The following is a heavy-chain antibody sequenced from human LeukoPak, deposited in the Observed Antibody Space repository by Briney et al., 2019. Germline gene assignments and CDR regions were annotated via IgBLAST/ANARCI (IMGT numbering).Heavy chain of an antibody. D-gene: IGHD6-13*01. CDR3: ARIIAAAGRVDY. CDR2: IYTSGST. J-gene: IGHJ4*02. Sequence: SETLSLTCAVSGYSISSGYYWSWIRQPAGKGLEWIGRIYTSGSTNYNPSLKSRVTMSVDTSKNQFSLKLSSVTAADTAVYYCARIIAAAGRVDYWGQGTLVTVSS. V-gene: IGHV4-61*02. CDR1: GYSISSGYY.